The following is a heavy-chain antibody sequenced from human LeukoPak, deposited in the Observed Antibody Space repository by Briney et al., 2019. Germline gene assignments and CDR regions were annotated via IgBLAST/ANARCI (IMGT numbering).Heavy chain of an antibody. CDR3: ARDTYYYDSSGYFGGLDYYYYMDV. D-gene: IGHD3-22*01. CDR1: GYTFTGYY. J-gene: IGHJ6*03. CDR2: INPNSGGT. V-gene: IGHV1-2*02. Sequence: ASVKVSCKASGYTFTGYYMHWVRQAPGQGLEWMGWINPNSGGTNYAQKFQGRVTMTRDTSISTAYMELSRLRSDDTAVYYCARDTYYYDSSGYFGGLDYYYYMDVWGKGTTVTISS.